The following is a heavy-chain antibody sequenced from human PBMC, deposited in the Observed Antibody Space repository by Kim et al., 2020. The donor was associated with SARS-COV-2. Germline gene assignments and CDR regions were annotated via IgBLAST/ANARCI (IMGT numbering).Heavy chain of an antibody. Sequence: SRKDDVDSRQGRFTISPDNAKNSRYLQMNSRRAEDTAVYYCARVKDWFDPWGQGTLVTVSS. V-gene: IGHV3-7*01. CDR3: ARVKDWFDP. CDR2: SRK. J-gene: IGHJ5*02.